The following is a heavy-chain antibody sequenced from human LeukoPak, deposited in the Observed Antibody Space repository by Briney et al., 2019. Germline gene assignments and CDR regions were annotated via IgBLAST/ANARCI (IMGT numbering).Heavy chain of an antibody. CDR2: MSSSGSP. D-gene: IGHD1-26*01. Sequence: SETLSLTCTVSGGSMSNYFWSWIRQPPGKGLEWIGYMSSSGSPNYNPSLKSRVTISVDTSNNQFSLKLISVTAADTAVDYCARRGPNSGSYSHFDLWGRGTLVTVSS. V-gene: IGHV4-59*01. CDR1: GGSMSNYF. CDR3: ARRGPNSGSYSHFDL. J-gene: IGHJ2*01.